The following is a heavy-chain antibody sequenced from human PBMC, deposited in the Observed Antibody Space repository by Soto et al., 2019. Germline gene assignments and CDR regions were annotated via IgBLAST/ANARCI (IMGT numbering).Heavy chain of an antibody. J-gene: IGHJ4*02. Sequence: SETLSLTCTVSGASISSGGYYWSWVRQPPGKGLEWIGCIYHSGTTYNNPSLKSRVTISVDKSKNQFSLRLNSVTAADTAVYYCASGTSGYYNKPVDYWGQGTLVTVSS. D-gene: IGHD3-22*01. CDR3: ASGTSGYYNKPVDY. CDR1: GASISSGGYY. V-gene: IGHV4-30-4*01. CDR2: IYHSGTT.